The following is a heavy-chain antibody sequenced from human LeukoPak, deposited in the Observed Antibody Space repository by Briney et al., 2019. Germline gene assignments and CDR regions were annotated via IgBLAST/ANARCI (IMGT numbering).Heavy chain of an antibody. CDR3: ARAEAGTLTHYYYMDV. V-gene: IGHV4-38-2*02. CDR2: IYHSGST. D-gene: IGHD1-14*01. CDR1: GYSISSGYY. J-gene: IGHJ6*03. Sequence: PSETLSLTCTVSGYSISSGYYWGWIRQPPGKGLEWIGSIYHSGSTYYNPSLKSRVTISVDTSKNQFSLKLSSVTAADTAVYYCARAEAGTLTHYYYMDVWGKGTTVTVSS.